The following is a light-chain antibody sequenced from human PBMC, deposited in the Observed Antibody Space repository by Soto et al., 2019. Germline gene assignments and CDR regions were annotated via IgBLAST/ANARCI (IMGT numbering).Light chain of an antibody. CDR2: WAS. CDR1: QSVLYSSNNKNY. CDR3: QQYYGAPLA. V-gene: IGKV4-1*01. J-gene: IGKJ4*01. Sequence: DIVMTQSPDSLAVSLGERSTINCKSSQSVLYSSNNKNYLAWYQQKPGQPPKLLIQWASTRESGVADRFSGSGSGTDFTLTISSLQAEDVAVYYCQQYYGAPLAFGGGTKVEIK.